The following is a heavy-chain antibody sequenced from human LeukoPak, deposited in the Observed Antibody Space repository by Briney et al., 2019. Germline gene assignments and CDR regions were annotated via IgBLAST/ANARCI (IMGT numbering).Heavy chain of an antibody. D-gene: IGHD3-9*01. Sequence: SVKVSCKASGGTFSSYAISWVRQAPGQGLEWMGRIIPILGIANYAQKFQGRVTITADKSTSTAYMELSSLRSEDTAVYYCARLPTGFPNWFDRWGQGTQVTVSS. CDR1: GGTFSSYA. V-gene: IGHV1-69*04. CDR2: IIPILGIA. J-gene: IGHJ5*02. CDR3: ARLPTGFPNWFDR.